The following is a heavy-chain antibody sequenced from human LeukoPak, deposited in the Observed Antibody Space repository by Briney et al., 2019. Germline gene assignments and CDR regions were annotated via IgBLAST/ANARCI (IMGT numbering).Heavy chain of an antibody. Sequence: GGSLRLSCAAYGFTFSSYGMHWVRQAPGKGLEWVAVIWSDGSDKYYPESVKGRFTISRDNSKNTLYLQMNSLRAEDTAVYFCAKDIAARRFDYWGQGTLVTVSS. CDR3: AKDIAARRFDY. J-gene: IGHJ4*02. CDR1: GFTFSSYG. V-gene: IGHV3-33*06. CDR2: IWSDGSDK. D-gene: IGHD6-13*01.